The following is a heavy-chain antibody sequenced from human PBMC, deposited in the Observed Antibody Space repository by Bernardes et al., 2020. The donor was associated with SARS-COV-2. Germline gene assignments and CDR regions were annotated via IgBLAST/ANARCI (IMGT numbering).Heavy chain of an antibody. CDR1: GGSISSSSYY. J-gene: IGHJ4*02. CDR2: IYYSGST. V-gene: IGHV4-39*07. CDR3: ARMSGYPLHKEFDY. D-gene: IGHD5-12*01. Sequence: SETLSLTCTVSGGSISSSSYYWGWIRQPPGKGLEWIGSIYYSGSTYYNPSLKSRVTISVDTSKNQFSLKLSSVTAADTAVYYCARMSGYPLHKEFDYWGQGTLVTVSS.